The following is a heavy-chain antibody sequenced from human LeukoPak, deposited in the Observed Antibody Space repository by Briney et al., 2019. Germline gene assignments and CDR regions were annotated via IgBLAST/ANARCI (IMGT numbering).Heavy chain of an antibody. CDR3: ARHLPDQLVRVTWFDP. J-gene: IGHJ5*02. D-gene: IGHD6-13*01. CDR1: GDSISSSSYY. CDR2: IYYSGST. Sequence: SETLSLTCTVSGDSISSSSYYWGWIRQPPGKGLEWIGSIYYSGSTYYNPSLKSRVTISVDTSKNQFSLKLSSVTAADTAVYYCARHLPDQLVRVTWFDPWGQGTLVTVSS. V-gene: IGHV4-39*01.